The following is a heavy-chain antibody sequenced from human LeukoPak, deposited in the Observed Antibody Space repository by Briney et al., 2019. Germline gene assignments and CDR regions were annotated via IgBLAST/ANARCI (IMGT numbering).Heavy chain of an antibody. CDR1: GGSISSGGYS. J-gene: IGHJ4*02. Sequence: SQTLPLTCAVSGGSISSGGYSWSWIRQPPGKGLEWIGYIYHSGSTYYNPSLKSRVTISVDRSKNQFSLKLSSVTAADTAVYYCASYDSSGYYFDYWGQGTLVTVSS. D-gene: IGHD3-22*01. CDR3: ASYDSSGYYFDY. CDR2: IYHSGST. V-gene: IGHV4-30-2*01.